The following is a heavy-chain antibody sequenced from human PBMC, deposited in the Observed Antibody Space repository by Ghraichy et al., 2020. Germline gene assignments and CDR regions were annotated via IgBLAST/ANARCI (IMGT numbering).Heavy chain of an antibody. V-gene: IGHV1-8*01. J-gene: IGHJ6*02. D-gene: IGHD3-3*01. Sequence: ASVKVSCKASGYTFTSYDINWVRQATGQGLEWMGWMNPNSGNTGYAQKFQGRVTMTRNTSISTAYMELSSLRSEDTAVYYCARPPLRGYYDFWSGSAYYYGMDVWGQGTTVTVSS. CDR3: ARPPLRGYYDFWSGSAYYYGMDV. CDR2: MNPNSGNT. CDR1: GYTFTSYD.